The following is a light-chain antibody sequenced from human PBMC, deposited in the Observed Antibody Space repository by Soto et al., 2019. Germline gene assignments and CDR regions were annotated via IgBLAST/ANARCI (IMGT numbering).Light chain of an antibody. CDR3: LLFYSGPFV. V-gene: IGLV7-46*01. J-gene: IGLJ1*01. CDR2: ETS. CDR1: TGPVTSGHS. Sequence: QAVVTQEPSLTVSPGGTVTLTCGSSTGPVTSGHSRYWFQQKPGQAPRLLIYETSNRHSWTPARFSGSLLGDEAVLTLSGAQPEDEAEYYCLLFYSGPFVFGTGTKVTVL.